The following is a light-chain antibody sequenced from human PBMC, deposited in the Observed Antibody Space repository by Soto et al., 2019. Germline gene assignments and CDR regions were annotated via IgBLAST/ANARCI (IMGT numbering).Light chain of an antibody. J-gene: IGKJ1*01. CDR1: QSVSNSY. CDR2: GAS. V-gene: IGKV3-20*01. CDR3: QQYFEWPPMT. Sequence: IVLTQSPGTLSLSPGERATLSCRASQSVSNSYLAWYQQKPGQAPRLLIYGASSRATGIPDRFRGSGSGTEFTLTISSLRSEDSAIYYCQQYFEWPPMTFGQGTKVDI.